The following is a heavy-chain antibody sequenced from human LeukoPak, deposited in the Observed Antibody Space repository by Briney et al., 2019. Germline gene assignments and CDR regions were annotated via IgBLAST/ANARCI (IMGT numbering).Heavy chain of an antibody. V-gene: IGHV4-59*01. J-gene: IGHJ5*02. CDR1: GGSISSYC. Sequence: PSETLSLTCTVSGGSISSYCWSWIRQPPGKGLEWIGYIYYSGSTNYNPSLKSRVTISVDTSKNQFSLKLSSVTAADTAVYYCARYFDWDNWFDPWGQGTLVTVSS. CDR2: IYYSGST. D-gene: IGHD3-9*01. CDR3: ARYFDWDNWFDP.